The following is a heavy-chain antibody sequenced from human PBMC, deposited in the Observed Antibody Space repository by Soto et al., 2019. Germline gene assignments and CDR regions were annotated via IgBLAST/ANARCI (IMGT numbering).Heavy chain of an antibody. CDR3: ARGGVVVAATDKGNFDY. CDR2: VNYSGST. V-gene: IGHV4-30-4*01. D-gene: IGHD2-15*01. CDR1: GGSISSGDYY. Sequence: PSETLSLTCTVSGGSISSGDYYWSWIRQPPGKGLEWIGYVNYSGSTYYNPSLKSRVTISVDTSKNQFSLKLSSVTAADTAVYYCARGGVVVAATDKGNFDYWGQGTLVTVSS. J-gene: IGHJ4*02.